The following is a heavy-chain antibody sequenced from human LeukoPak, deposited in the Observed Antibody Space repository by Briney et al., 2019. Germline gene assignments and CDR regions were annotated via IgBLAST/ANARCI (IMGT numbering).Heavy chain of an antibody. CDR1: GFTFSTFA. V-gene: IGHV3-23*01. D-gene: IGHD2-15*01. CDR3: AKDRGYSSGPLDY. J-gene: IGHJ4*02. Sequence: GGSLRLSCAASGFTFSTFAMIWVRQPPGKGLEWVSSIFPSGGEIHYADSVRGRFTISRDNSKSTLSLQMNSLRAEDTALYYCAKDRGYSSGPLDYWGQGTLVTVSS. CDR2: IFPSGGEI.